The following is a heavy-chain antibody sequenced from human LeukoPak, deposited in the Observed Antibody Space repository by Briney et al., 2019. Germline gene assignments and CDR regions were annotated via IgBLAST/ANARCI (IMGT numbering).Heavy chain of an antibody. CDR1: GYTFSNFG. D-gene: IGHD2-2*01. CDR2: ISGNNDNP. Sequence: EASVRVSCKTSGYTFSNFGINLVRQAPGQGLEWMGWISGNNDNPNYGQKFQGRFTVTTDSSTSTAYMELRNLTFDDTAVYYCARDGTSTDDYWGQGTLVTVSS. CDR3: ARDGTSTDDY. J-gene: IGHJ4*02. V-gene: IGHV1-18*01.